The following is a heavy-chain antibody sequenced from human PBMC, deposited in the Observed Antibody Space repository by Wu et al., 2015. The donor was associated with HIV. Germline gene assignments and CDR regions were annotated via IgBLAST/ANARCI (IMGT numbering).Heavy chain of an antibody. V-gene: IGHV1-18*01. CDR2: INTYSGDT. CDR1: GYTFTGYQ. CDR3: ARGRQLELIDDAFDI. J-gene: IGHJ3*02. D-gene: IGHD6-6*01. Sequence: QVQLLQSGAEVKKPGASVKVSCKASGYTFTGYQIIWARQAPGQGLEWMGWINTYSGDTKYAQKFQGRVTLTTDTSTRTAYMELRSLRSDDTAVYYCARGRQLELIDDAFDIWGQGTMVTVSS.